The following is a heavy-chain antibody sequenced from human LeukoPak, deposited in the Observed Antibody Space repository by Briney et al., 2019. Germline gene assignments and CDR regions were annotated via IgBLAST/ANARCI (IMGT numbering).Heavy chain of an antibody. CDR1: GNSISSYY. D-gene: IGHD1-26*01. Sequence: SETLSLTCTVSGNSISSYYWSWIRQPPGKGLEWIGYIYYTGNTNHNPSLKSRVTIPVDTSKNQFSLNLSSVTAADTAIYYCARLGGATSPFGYWGQGTLVTVSS. J-gene: IGHJ4*02. CDR3: ARLGGATSPFGY. V-gene: IGHV4-59*08. CDR2: IYYTGNT.